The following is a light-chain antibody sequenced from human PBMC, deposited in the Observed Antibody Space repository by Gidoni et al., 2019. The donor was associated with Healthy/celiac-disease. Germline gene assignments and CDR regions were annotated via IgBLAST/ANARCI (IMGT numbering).Light chain of an antibody. J-gene: IGKJ1*01. CDR3: QQYGSSRT. CDR1: QSVSSSY. CDR2: GAS. Sequence: DIVLTQIPGTLSLSPGERATLSCRASQSVSSSYLAWYQQKPGQAPRLLIYGASSRATGIPDRFSGSGSGTDFTLTISRLEPEDFAVYYCQQYGSSRTFXQXTKVEIK. V-gene: IGKV3-20*01.